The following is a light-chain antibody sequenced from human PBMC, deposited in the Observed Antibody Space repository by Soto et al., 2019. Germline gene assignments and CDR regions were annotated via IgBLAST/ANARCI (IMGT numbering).Light chain of an antibody. J-gene: IGLJ1*01. V-gene: IGLV2-14*01. Sequence: QSVLTQTASVSGYPGQSIAISCTGTSSDVGGYNYVSWYQQHPGKAPKLMVYDVSNRPSGVSNRFSGSKSGNTASLTISGLQAEDEADYYCSSYTISSTYVFGTGTKLTVL. CDR3: SSYTISSTYV. CDR2: DVS. CDR1: SSDVGGYNY.